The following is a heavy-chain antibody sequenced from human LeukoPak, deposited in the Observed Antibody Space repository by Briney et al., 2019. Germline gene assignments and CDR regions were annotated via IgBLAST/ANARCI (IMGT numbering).Heavy chain of an antibody. Sequence: KPSETLSLTCTVSGYSISSGYYWGWIRQPPGQGLEWIGSIYHSGSTYHNPSLKSRVTISLDTSRNQFSLKLNSVTAADTAVYYCAKSNGYGLVDIWGQGTMVTVSS. J-gene: IGHJ3*02. V-gene: IGHV4-38-2*02. CDR2: IYHSGST. CDR3: AKSNGYGLVDI. CDR1: GYSISSGYY. D-gene: IGHD3-10*01.